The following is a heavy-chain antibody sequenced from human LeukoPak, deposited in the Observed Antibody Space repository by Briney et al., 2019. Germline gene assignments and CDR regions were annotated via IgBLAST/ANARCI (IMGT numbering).Heavy chain of an antibody. J-gene: IGHJ4*02. D-gene: IGHD5-24*01. CDR2: TSTSGGST. CDR1: GFTFSNYA. V-gene: IGHV3-23*01. Sequence: GGSLRLSCAASGFTFSNYAMSWVRQAPGKGLEWVSATSTSGGSTYYADSVKGRFTISRDNSKNTLYLQMNSLRAEDTAVYYCARINDALEMAELDYWGQGTLVTVSS. CDR3: ARINDALEMAELDY.